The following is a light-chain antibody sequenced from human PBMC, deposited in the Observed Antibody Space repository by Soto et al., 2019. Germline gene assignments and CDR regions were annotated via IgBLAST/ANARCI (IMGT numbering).Light chain of an antibody. CDR2: EVT. V-gene: IGLV2-8*01. J-gene: IGLJ3*02. CDR1: SSDVGAYNY. CDR3: SSFASSNTWV. Sequence: QSALTQPPSASGSPGQSVTISCTGTSSDVGAYNYVSWYQQHAGKAPKLLIYEVTKRPSGVPDRFSGSKSANTASLTVSGLQAEDEADYYCSSFASSNTWVFGGGTKVTVL.